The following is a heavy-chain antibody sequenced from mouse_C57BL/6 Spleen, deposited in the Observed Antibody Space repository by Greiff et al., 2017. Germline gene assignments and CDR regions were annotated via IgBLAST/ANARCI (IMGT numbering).Heavy chain of an antibody. CDR3: TRAGNYGSSYREVAY. J-gene: IGHJ3*01. CDR1: GYTFTDYE. CDR2: IDPETGGT. Sequence: QVQLQQSGAELVRPGASVTLSCKASGYTFTDYEMHWVKQTPVHGLEWIGAIDPETGGTAYTQKFKGKAILTADKSSSTAYMELRSLTSEDSAVYYCTRAGNYGSSYREVAYWGQGTLVTVSA. D-gene: IGHD1-1*01. V-gene: IGHV1-15*01.